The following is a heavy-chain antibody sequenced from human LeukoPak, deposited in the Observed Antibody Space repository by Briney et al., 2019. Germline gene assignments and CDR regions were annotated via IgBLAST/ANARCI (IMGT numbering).Heavy chain of an antibody. CDR1: VLTFSSYR. V-gene: IGHV3-21*01. CDR2: INSSSSYI. J-gene: IGHJ4*02. Sequence: GGSLRLSCASSVLTFSSYRMNWVRQAAGKGVEGVSSINSSSSYIYYADSVKGRFTISRDNAKNSLYMQMNSLRAEDTAVYYCARDLYYDSSGYYGGYFDYWGQGTLVTVSS. CDR3: ARDLYYDSSGYYGGYFDY. D-gene: IGHD3-22*01.